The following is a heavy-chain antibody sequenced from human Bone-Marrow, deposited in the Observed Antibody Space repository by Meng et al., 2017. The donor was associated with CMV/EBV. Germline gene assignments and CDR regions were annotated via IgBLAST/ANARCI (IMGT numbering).Heavy chain of an antibody. CDR3: ASTAGGYYDFWSGWFDP. V-gene: IGHV4-59*01. J-gene: IGHJ5*02. CDR2: IYSSGST. D-gene: IGHD3-3*01. CDR1: TGSISSYY. Sequence: SEPLSLTCTVSTGSISSYYWSWIRQPPGKGLEWIGYIYSSGSTNYNPSLKSRVTISVDTSKNQFSLKVSSVTAADTAVYYCASTAGGYYDFWSGWFDPWGQGTLVTVSS.